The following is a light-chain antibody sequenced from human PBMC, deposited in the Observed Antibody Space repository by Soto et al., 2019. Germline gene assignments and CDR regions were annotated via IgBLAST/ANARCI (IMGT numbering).Light chain of an antibody. CDR1: SSDVGGYNY. V-gene: IGLV2-8*01. J-gene: IGLJ3*02. CDR2: EVS. CDR3: SSYAGSNNLV. Sequence: QSALTQPPSASGSLGQSVTISCTGTSSDVGGYNYVSWYQQHPGKALKLMISEVSKRPSGVPDRFSGSKSGNTASLTVSGLQAEDEADYYCSSYAGSNNLVFGGGTKLTVL.